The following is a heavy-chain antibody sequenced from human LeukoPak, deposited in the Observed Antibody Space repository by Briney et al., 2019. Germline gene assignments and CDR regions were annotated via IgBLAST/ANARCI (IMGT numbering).Heavy chain of an antibody. CDR1: GFTFSSYW. Sequence: GGSLRLSCAASGFTFSSYWMSWVRQAPGKGLEWVANIKQDGSEKYYVDSVKGRFTISRDNAKNSLYLQMNSLRAEDTALYYCAKGGGGAVYYYYMDVWGKGTTVTISS. D-gene: IGHD2-21*01. CDR2: IKQDGSEK. CDR3: AKGGGGAVYYYYMDV. J-gene: IGHJ6*03. V-gene: IGHV3-7*03.